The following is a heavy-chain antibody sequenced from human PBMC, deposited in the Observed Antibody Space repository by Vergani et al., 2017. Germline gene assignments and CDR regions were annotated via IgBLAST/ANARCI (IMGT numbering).Heavy chain of an antibody. J-gene: IGHJ4*02. CDR2: ISGSGGST. CDR3: AKDPLPHRAGIAAAGTTH. CDR1: GFTFSSYA. D-gene: IGHD6-13*01. Sequence: EVQLLESGGGLVQPGGSLRLSCAASGFTFSSYAMSWVRQAPGKGLGWVSAISGSGGSTYYADSVKGRFTISRDNSKNTLYLQMNSLRAEDTAVYYCAKDPLPHRAGIAAAGTTHWGQGTLVTVSS. V-gene: IGHV3-23*01.